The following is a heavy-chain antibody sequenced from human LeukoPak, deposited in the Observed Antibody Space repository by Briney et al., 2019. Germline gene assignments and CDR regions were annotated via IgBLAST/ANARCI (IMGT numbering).Heavy chain of an antibody. CDR2: INPNSGGT. J-gene: IGHJ4*02. D-gene: IGHD3-22*01. CDR3: ARITTYYYDSSGPPPFDY. CDR1: GYTFTGYY. Sequence: ASVKVSCKASGYTFTGYYMHWVRQAPGQGLEWMGWINPNSGGTNYAQKFQGGVTMTRDTSISTAYMELSRLRSDDTAVYYCARITTYYYDSSGPPPFDYWGQGTLVTVSS. V-gene: IGHV1-2*02.